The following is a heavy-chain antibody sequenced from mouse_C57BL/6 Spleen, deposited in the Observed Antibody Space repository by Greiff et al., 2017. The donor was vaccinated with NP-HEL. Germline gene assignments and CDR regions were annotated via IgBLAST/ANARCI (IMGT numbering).Heavy chain of an antibody. CDR1: GYTFTSYW. D-gene: IGHD3-1*01. Sequence: VKLQQPGAELVRPGTSVKLSCKASGYTFTSYWMHWVKQRPGQGLEWIGVIDPSDSYTNYNQKFKGKATLTVDTSSSTAYMQLSSLTSEDSAVYYCARGGRGSFDYWGQGTTLTVSS. CDR3: ARGGRGSFDY. CDR2: IDPSDSYT. V-gene: IGHV1-59*01. J-gene: IGHJ2*01.